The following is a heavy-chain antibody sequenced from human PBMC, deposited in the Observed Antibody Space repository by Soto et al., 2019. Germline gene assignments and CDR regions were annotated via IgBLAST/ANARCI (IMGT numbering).Heavy chain of an antibody. J-gene: IGHJ4*02. Sequence: QVQLVQSGADVRKPGASVTMSCKASGYIFTDYAMHWVRQAPGQGFQWMGRINAANGDTRYSQNFQVRDSITRDASARTAYMELRSLTSGDSAMYYCAREGGVLTAVVGDDADYWGQGTLITVSA. CDR1: GYIFTDYA. D-gene: IGHD3-16*01. CDR2: INAANGDT. CDR3: AREGGVLTAVVGDDADY. V-gene: IGHV1-3*01.